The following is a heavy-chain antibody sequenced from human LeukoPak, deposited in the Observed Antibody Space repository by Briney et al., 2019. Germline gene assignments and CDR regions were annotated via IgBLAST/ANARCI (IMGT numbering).Heavy chain of an antibody. CDR1: GFTFNNYA. D-gene: IGHD3-16*01. CDR3: ARGGGLDV. Sequence: GGSLRLSCAASGFTFNNYAMTWVRQAPGKGLGWVSTINHNGGRTYYADSLEGRFAISRDNSKNTLFLQMNSLRAEDTAVYFCARGGGLDVWGQGATVTVSS. V-gene: IGHV3-23*01. J-gene: IGHJ6*02. CDR2: INHNGGRT.